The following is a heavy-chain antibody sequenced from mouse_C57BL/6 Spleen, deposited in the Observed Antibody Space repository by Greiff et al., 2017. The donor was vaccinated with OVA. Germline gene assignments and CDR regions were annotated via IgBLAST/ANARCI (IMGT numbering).Heavy chain of an antibody. J-gene: IGHJ4*01. CDR2: IDPANGNT. D-gene: IGHD1-1*01. CDR3: APTSVVPYAMDY. V-gene: IGHV14-3*01. Sequence: VQLQQSVAELVRPGASVKLSCTASGFNIKNTYMHWVKQRPEQGLEWIGRIDPANGNTKYDPKIKGKATITTDTSSNAAYLQLSSLTSEDTAIYYCAPTSVVPYAMDYWGQGTSVTVSA. CDR1: GFNIKNTY.